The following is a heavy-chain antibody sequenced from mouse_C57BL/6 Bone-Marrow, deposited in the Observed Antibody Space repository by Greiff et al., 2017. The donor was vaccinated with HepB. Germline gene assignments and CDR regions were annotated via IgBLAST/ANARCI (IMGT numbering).Heavy chain of an antibody. CDR3: ARDEFDYGPYAMDY. CDR2: SRNKANDYTT. V-gene: IGHV7-1*01. Sequence: EVKVVESGGGLVQSGRSLRLSCATSGFTFSDFYMEWVRQAPGKGLEWIAASRNKANDYTTEYSASVKGRFIVSRDTSQSILYLQMNALRAEDTAIYYCARDEFDYGPYAMDYWGQGTSVTVSS. CDR1: GFTFSDFY. J-gene: IGHJ4*01. D-gene: IGHD2-4*01.